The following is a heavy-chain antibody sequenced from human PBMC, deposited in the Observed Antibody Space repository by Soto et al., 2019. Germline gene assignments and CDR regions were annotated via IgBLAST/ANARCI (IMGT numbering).Heavy chain of an antibody. CDR1: GGSFSGYY. J-gene: IGHJ5*02. V-gene: IGHV4-34*01. CDR2: INHSGST. Sequence: SETLSLTCAVYGGSFSGYYWSWIRQPPGKGLEWIGEINHSGSTNYNPSLKSRVTISVDTSKNQFSLKLSSVTAADTAVYYCARDHFDIGPSNWFDPWGQGTLVTVSS. CDR3: ARDHFDIGPSNWFDP. D-gene: IGHD2-15*01.